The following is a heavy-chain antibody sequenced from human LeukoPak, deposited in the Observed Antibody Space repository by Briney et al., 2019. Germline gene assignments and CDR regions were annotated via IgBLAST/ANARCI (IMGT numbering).Heavy chain of an antibody. D-gene: IGHD1-26*01. CDR2: IIPIFGTA. V-gene: IGHV1-69*13. CDR1: GYTFTSYG. J-gene: IGHJ4*02. Sequence: SVKVSCKASGYTFTSYGISWVRQAPGQGLEWMGGIIPIFGTANYAQKFQGRVTITADESTSTAYMELSSLRSEDTAVYYCASLVGPYRYSGSYGGSYWGQGTLVTVSS. CDR3: ASLVGPYRYSGSYGGSY.